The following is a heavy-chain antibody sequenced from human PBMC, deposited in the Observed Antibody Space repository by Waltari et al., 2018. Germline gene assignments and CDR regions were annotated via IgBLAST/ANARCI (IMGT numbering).Heavy chain of an antibody. CDR2: INQSGST. CDR3: ARAEYCDWLLSTAYYFDY. CDR1: GGSFSGYY. D-gene: IGHD3-9*01. V-gene: IGHV4-34*01. Sequence: QVPLPQWGAGLLKPSETLSLTCAVYGGSFSGYYWSWIRQPLGKGLEWIGEINQSGSTNYNPSLKSRVTISVDTTKNQFSLKRSSVTAADTAVYYCARAEYCDWLLSTAYYFDYWGQGTLVTVSS. J-gene: IGHJ4*02.